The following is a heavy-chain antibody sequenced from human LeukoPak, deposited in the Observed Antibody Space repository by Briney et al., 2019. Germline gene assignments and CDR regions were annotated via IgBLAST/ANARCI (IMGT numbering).Heavy chain of an antibody. D-gene: IGHD3/OR15-3a*01. J-gene: IGHJ4*02. CDR2: ISSSGRTI. V-gene: IGHV3-48*03. CDR3: ARMIYNAPDY. Sequence: PGGSLRLSCAASGFTFGSFEMNWVRQAPGKGLEWVSYISSSGRTIYYADSVKGRFTISRDNAKNSLYLQMNSLRAEDTAVYYCARMIYNAPDYWGQGTLVTVSS. CDR1: GFTFGSFE.